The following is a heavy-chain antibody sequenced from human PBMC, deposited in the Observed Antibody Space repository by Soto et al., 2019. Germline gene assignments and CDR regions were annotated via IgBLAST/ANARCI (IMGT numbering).Heavy chain of an antibody. CDR3: AKDLQSYGDYDYYCYGMDV. V-gene: IGHV3-30*18. D-gene: IGHD4-17*01. J-gene: IGHJ6*02. Sequence: QVQLVESGGGEVQPGRSLTISCAASGFTFSTYGMPWVRQTPGKGLEWVAVISYDGTNKFYSDSVKGRFTISRDNFKNPLTLQMNSLRADDTAVYSCAKDLQSYGDYDYYCYGMDVWGLGTRVTVSS. CDR1: GFTFSTYG. CDR2: ISYDGTNK.